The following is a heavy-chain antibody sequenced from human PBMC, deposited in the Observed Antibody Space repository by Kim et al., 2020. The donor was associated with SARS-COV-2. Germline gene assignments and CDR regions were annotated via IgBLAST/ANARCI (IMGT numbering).Heavy chain of an antibody. CDR3: ARVMGYSGYDYYHPYYYYGMDV. CDR2: ISSSSSTI. V-gene: IGHV3-48*04. J-gene: IGHJ6*02. Sequence: GGSLRLFCAASGFTFSSYSMNWVRQAPGKGLEWVSYISSSSSTIYYADSVKGRFTISRDNAKNSLYLQMNSLRAEDTAVYYCARVMGYSGYDYYHPYYYYGMDVWGQGTTVTVSS. CDR1: GFTFSSYS. D-gene: IGHD5-12*01.